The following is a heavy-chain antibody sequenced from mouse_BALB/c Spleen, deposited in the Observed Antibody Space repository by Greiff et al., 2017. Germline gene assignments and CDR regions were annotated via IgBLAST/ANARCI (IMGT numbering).Heavy chain of an antibody. CDR2: INPSTGYT. CDR1: GYTFTSYW. CDR3: AGRSYCDGSSPHAMDY. Sequence: QVQLQQSGAELAKPGASVKMSCKASGYTFTSYWMHWVKQRPGQGLEWIGYINPSTGYTEYNQKFKDKATLTADKSSRTAYMQLSSLTSEDSAVYYCAGRSYCDGSSPHAMDYWGQGTSVTVSS. J-gene: IGHJ4*01. D-gene: IGHD1-1*01. V-gene: IGHV1-7*01.